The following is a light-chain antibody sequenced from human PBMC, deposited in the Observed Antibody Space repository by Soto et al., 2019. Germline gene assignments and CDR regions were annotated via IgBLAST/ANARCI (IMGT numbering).Light chain of an antibody. J-gene: IGKJ4*01. CDR3: QQYSSSPLT. CDR2: GAS. Sequence: EIVLTQSPGTLSLSPGERATLSCGASQSVSSSYLAWYQQKPGQAPRLLIYGASSRATGIPDRFSGSGSGTDFTLTISRLEPEDFVLYYCQQYSSSPLTFGGGTKVEIK. V-gene: IGKV3-20*01. CDR1: QSVSSSY.